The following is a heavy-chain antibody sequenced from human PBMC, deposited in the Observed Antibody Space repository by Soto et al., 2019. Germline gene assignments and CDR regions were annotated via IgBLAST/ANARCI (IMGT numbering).Heavy chain of an antibody. J-gene: IGHJ6*04. CDR2: VRHDGSDI. D-gene: IGHD3-3*01. CDR3: ARDLGFWSGYSGSAPMDV. V-gene: IGHV3-30*12. Sequence: VGSLRLSCGASAFMFAGYGGHWVRQSPGKGLEWVAVVRHDGSDIHYADSVKGRFTISRDNAKNSLYLQMNSLRAEDTAVYYCARDLGFWSGYSGSAPMDVWGKGTTVTVSS. CDR1: AFMFAGYG.